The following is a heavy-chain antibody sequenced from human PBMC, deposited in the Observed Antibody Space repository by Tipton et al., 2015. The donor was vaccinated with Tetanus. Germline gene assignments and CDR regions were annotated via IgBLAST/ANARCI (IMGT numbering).Heavy chain of an antibody. Sequence: RSLRLSCEASGFTFKNHGMHWVRQAPGKGLERVALIWYDGSNPSYAHSVRGRFTISRDNSKSTLFLQMNSLRAEDTAVYYCARDSTYLFDYWGQGTLVTVSS. J-gene: IGHJ4*02. CDR2: IWYDGSNP. CDR1: GFTFKNHG. CDR3: ARDSTYLFDY. D-gene: IGHD2-2*01. V-gene: IGHV3-33*01.